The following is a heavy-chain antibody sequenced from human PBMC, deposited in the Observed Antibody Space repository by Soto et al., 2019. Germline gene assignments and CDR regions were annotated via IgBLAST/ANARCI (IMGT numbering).Heavy chain of an antibody. J-gene: IGHJ6*02. CDR2: IYPGDSDT. V-gene: IGHV5-51*01. CDR1: GYSFTIYW. D-gene: IGHD2-2*01. Sequence: GESLKISCNGSGYSFTIYWIGWVRQMPGKGLEWMGIIYPGDSDTRYSPSFQGQVTISADKSISTAYLQWSSLKASDTAMYYCATGRYCSSTSCWTGYYYYGMDVWGQGTTVTVSS. CDR3: ATGRYCSSTSCWTGYYYYGMDV.